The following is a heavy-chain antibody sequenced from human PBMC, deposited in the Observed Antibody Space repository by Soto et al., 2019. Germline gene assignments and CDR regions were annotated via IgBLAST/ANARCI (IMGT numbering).Heavy chain of an antibody. V-gene: IGHV3-33*01. Sequence: QVQVVESGGGVVQPGRSLRLSCAASGFTFSSYGMHWVRQGPGKGLEWVAVIWFDGSNKYYADSVKGRFTISRDNSKNRLYLQMNSLRAEDTAVYYGAREDYCVGRVDYYYGMAVWGQGTAVTVSS. CDR1: GFTFSSYG. CDR2: IWFDGSNK. CDR3: AREDYCVGRVDYYYGMAV. J-gene: IGHJ6*02. D-gene: IGHD4-17*01.